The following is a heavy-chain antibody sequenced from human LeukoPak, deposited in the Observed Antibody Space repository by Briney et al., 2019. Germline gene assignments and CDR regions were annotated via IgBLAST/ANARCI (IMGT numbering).Heavy chain of an antibody. CDR3: ARMYSSGWYGDY. CDR2: ISAYNGNT. J-gene: IGHJ4*02. CDR1: GYTFTSYG. D-gene: IGHD6-19*01. Sequence: ASVKVSCKASGYTFTSYGISWERQAPGQGLEWMGWISAYNGNTNYAQKLQGRVTMTTDTSTSTAYMELRSLRSDDTAVYYCARMYSSGWYGDYWGQGTLVTVSS. V-gene: IGHV1-18*01.